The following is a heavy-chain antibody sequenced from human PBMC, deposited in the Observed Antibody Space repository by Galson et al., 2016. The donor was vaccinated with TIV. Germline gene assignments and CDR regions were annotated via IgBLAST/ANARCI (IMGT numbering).Heavy chain of an antibody. CDR3: ARERSPSLRYFDWLKNYSLDV. Sequence: CAASGFTFSLYGMHWVRQAPGKGLEWVAVIWFDGGNKYYADSVKGRFTLSRDNSQNTLYLQMSSLRAEDTAVYYCARERSPSLRYFDWLKNYSLDVWGQGTTVTVSS. J-gene: IGHJ6*02. D-gene: IGHD3-9*01. CDR1: GFTFSLYG. V-gene: IGHV3-33*01. CDR2: IWFDGGNK.